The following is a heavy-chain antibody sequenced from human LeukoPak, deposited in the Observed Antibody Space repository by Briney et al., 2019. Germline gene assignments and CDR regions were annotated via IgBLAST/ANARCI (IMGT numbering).Heavy chain of an antibody. V-gene: IGHV1-69*06. J-gene: IGHJ3*02. CDR1: GGTFSSYA. D-gene: IGHD1-26*01. CDR3: ARVAAGGSGSYYGVSAFDI. Sequence: SVKVSCKASGGTFSSYAISWVRQAPGQGLEWMGGIIPIFGTANYAQKFQGRVTITADKSTSTAYMELSSLRSEDTAVYYCARVAAGGSGSYYGVSAFDIWGRGTMVTVSS. CDR2: IIPIFGTA.